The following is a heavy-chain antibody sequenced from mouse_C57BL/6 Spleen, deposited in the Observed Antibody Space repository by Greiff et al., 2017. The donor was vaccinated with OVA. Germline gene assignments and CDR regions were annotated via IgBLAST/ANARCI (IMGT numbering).Heavy chain of an antibody. CDR1: GYTFTSYW. J-gene: IGHJ4*01. CDR2: IHPNSGST. V-gene: IGHV1-64*01. D-gene: IGHD2-3*01. CDR3: ANDGYSLYAMDY. Sequence: QVQLQQPGAELVKPGASVKLSCKASGYTFTSYWMHWVKQRPGQGLEWIGMIHPNSGSTNYNEKFKSKATLTVDKSSSTAYIQLSSLTSEDSAVYYCANDGYSLYAMDYWGQGTSVTVSS.